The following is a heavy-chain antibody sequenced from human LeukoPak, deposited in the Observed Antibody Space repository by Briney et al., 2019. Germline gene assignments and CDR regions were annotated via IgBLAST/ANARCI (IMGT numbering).Heavy chain of an antibody. CDR1: GFTFSNAW. J-gene: IGHJ3*02. CDR2: IKQDGSEK. CDR3: ARDLLPDAFDI. V-gene: IGHV3-7*01. Sequence: GGSLRLSCAASGFTFSNAWMSWVRQAPGKGLEWVANIKQDGSEKYYVDSVKGRFTISRDNAKNSLYLQMNSLRAEDTAVYYCARDLLPDAFDIWGQGTMVTVSS.